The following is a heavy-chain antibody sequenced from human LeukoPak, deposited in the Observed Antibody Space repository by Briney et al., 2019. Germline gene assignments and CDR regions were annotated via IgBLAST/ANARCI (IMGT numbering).Heavy chain of an antibody. D-gene: IGHD5/OR15-5a*01. CDR3: AKRLVSASPGAFDI. J-gene: IGHJ3*02. CDR2: ISTSGGIT. V-gene: IGHV3-23*01. Sequence: PGGSLRLSCAASGFTLSSYAMSWVRQAPGKGLGWVSAISTSGGITYYADSVKGRFTISRDKSKNTLYLQMNSLRAEDTAVYYCAKRLVSASPGAFDIWGQGTMVTVSS. CDR1: GFTLSSYA.